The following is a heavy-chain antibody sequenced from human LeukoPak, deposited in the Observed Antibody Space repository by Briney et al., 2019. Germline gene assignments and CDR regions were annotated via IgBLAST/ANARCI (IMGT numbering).Heavy chain of an antibody. CDR3: ASTSGYSYGFQDY. V-gene: IGHV1-69*06. CDR2: TIPIFGTA. CDR1: GGTFSSYA. Sequence: ASVKVSCKASGGTFSSYAISWVRQAPGQGLEWMGGTIPIFGTANYAQKFQGRVTITADKSTSTAYIELSSLRSEDTAVYYCASTSGYSYGFQDYWGQGTLVTVSS. J-gene: IGHJ4*02. D-gene: IGHD5-18*01.